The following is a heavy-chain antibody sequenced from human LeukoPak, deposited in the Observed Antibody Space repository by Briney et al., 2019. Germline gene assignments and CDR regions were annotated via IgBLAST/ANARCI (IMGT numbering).Heavy chain of an antibody. J-gene: IGHJ4*02. V-gene: IGHV1-18*01. D-gene: IGHD1-26*01. CDR3: AGSVGANTVFDY. Sequence: ASVKVSCKASGYTFTSYAMNWVRQAPGQGLEWMGWISAYNGNTNYAQKLQGRVTMTTDTSTSTAYMELRSLRSDDTAVYYCAGSVGANTVFDYWGQGTLVTVSS. CDR1: GYTFTSYA. CDR2: ISAYNGNT.